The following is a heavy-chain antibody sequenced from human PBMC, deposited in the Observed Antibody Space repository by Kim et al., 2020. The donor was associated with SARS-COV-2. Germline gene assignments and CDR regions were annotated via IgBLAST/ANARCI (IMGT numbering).Heavy chain of an antibody. D-gene: IGHD5-18*01. V-gene: IGHV3-48*02. Sequence: GGSLRLSCAASGFTFSSYSMNWVRQAPGKGLEWVSYISSSSSTIYYADSVKGRFTISRDNAKNSLYLQMNSLRDEDTAVYYCARDQGDWGLLPWIQLWSDFDYWGQGTLVTVSS. CDR1: GFTFSSYS. CDR3: ARDQGDWGLLPWIQLWSDFDY. CDR2: ISSSSSTI. J-gene: IGHJ4*02.